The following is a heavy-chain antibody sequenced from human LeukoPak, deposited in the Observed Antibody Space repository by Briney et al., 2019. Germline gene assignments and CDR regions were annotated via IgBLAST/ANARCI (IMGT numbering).Heavy chain of an antibody. CDR1: GGTFSSYA. Sequence: SVKVSCKASGGTFSSYAISWVRQAPGQGLQWMGGIIPIFGTANYAQKFQGRVTITADKSTSTAYMELSSLRSEDTAVYYCARVGYSSGWYESYFDYWGQGTLVTVSS. CDR3: ARVGYSSGWYESYFDY. J-gene: IGHJ4*02. V-gene: IGHV1-69*06. CDR2: IIPIFGTA. D-gene: IGHD6-19*01.